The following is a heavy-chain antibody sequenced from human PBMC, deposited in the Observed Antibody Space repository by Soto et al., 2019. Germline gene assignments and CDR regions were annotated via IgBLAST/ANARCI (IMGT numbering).Heavy chain of an antibody. V-gene: IGHV4-34*01. CDR2: INHSGST. Sequence: PSETLSLTCAVYGGSFSGYYWSWIRQPPGKGLEWIGEINHSGSTNYNPSLKSRVTISVDTSKNQFSLKLSSVTAADTAVYYCARTSKLRYFDWLFDYWGQGTLVTV. CDR3: ARTSKLRYFDWLFDY. D-gene: IGHD3-9*01. CDR1: GGSFSGYY. J-gene: IGHJ4*02.